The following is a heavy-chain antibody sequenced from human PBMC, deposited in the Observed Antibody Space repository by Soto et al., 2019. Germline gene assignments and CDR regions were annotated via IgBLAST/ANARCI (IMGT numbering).Heavy chain of an antibody. CDR3: AREVGLRKRVDYYYGMDV. J-gene: IGHJ6*01. CDR1: GGSISSYY. D-gene: IGHD3-10*01. Sequence: SETLSLTCTVSGGSISSYYWSWIRQPPGKGLEWIGYIYYSGSTNYNPSLKSRVTISVDTSKNQFSLKLSSVTAADTAVYYCAREVGLRKRVDYYYGMDVWGQGTTVTVS. V-gene: IGHV4-59*01. CDR2: IYYSGST.